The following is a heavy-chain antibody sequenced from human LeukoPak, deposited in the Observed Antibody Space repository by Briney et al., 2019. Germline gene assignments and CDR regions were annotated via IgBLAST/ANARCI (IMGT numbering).Heavy chain of an antibody. V-gene: IGHV4-59*11. CDR1: GGSISSHY. D-gene: IGHD1-7*01. J-gene: IGHJ6*03. CDR2: IYYSGST. Sequence: SETLSLTCTVSGGSISSHYWSWNRQPPVKGLEWIGYIYYSGSTNYNPSLKSRVTISVDTSKSQFSLKLSSVTAADTAVYYCARWAITGTTNWYGYYYYHMDVWGKGTTVTVSS. CDR3: ARWAITGTTNWYGYYYYHMDV.